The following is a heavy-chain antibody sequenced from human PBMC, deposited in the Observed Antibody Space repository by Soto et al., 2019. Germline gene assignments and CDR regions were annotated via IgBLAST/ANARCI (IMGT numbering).Heavy chain of an antibody. Sequence: GGSLRLSCAASGFTFSSYGMHWVRQAPGKGLEWVAVISYDGSNKYYADSVKGRFTISRDNSKNTLYLQMNSLRAEDTAVYYCAKGSRDGYKPIDYWGQGTLVTVSS. CDR3: AKGSRDGYKPIDY. CDR1: GFTFSSYG. V-gene: IGHV3-30*18. D-gene: IGHD5-12*01. J-gene: IGHJ4*02. CDR2: ISYDGSNK.